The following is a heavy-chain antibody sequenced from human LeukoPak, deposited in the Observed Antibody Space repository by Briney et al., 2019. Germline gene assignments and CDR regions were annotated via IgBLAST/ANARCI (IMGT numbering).Heavy chain of an antibody. Sequence: GGSLRLSCAASGFTFSSYAMHWVHQAPGKGLEWVAVISYDGSNKYYADSVKGRFTISRDNSKNTLYLQMNSLRAEDTAVYYCARLIAVAGTENYWGQGTLVTVSS. V-gene: IGHV3-30-3*01. CDR1: GFTFSSYA. D-gene: IGHD6-19*01. CDR3: ARLIAVAGTENY. CDR2: ISYDGSNK. J-gene: IGHJ4*02.